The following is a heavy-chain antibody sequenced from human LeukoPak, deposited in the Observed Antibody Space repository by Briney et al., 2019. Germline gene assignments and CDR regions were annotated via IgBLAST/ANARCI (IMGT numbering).Heavy chain of an antibody. CDR3: ARSYGDYVGGPYYYGMDV. CDR1: GFTFSSYA. Sequence: GGSLRLSCAASGFTFSSYALHWVRQAPGKGLEGVAVISYDGSNKYYEDSVKGRFTISRDNSKNTLYLQMNSLRAEDTAVYYCARSYGDYVGGPYYYGMDVWGQGTTVTVSS. D-gene: IGHD4-17*01. V-gene: IGHV3-30-3*01. CDR2: ISYDGSNK. J-gene: IGHJ6*02.